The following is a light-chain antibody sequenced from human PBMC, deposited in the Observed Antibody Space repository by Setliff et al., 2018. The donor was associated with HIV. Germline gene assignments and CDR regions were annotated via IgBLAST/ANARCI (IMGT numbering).Light chain of an antibody. CDR1: SSDIGTYNY. Sequence: QSALTQPASVSGSPGQSITISCTGTSSDIGTYNYVSWYQQHPGKAPKLMIHEVSNRPSGVSNRFSGSKSGNTASLTISGLQAEDEADYYCSSYAITDTLPFGTGTKV. V-gene: IGLV2-14*01. CDR2: EVS. CDR3: SSYAITDTLP. J-gene: IGLJ1*01.